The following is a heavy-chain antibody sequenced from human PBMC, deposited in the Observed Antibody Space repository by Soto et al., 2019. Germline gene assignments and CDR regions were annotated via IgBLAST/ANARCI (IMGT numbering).Heavy chain of an antibody. V-gene: IGHV1-69*13. CDR1: VGSFSNFG. Sequence: ASVKVSFKASVGSFSNFGISWVRQAPGQGLELMGGIVPVFGRPNYAQRFRGRLTITADESTSTGYMELISLRSDDTAVYYCAREGSGYNFWGQGTQVTVSS. CDR3: AREGSGYNF. D-gene: IGHD5-12*01. J-gene: IGHJ4*02. CDR2: IVPVFGRP.